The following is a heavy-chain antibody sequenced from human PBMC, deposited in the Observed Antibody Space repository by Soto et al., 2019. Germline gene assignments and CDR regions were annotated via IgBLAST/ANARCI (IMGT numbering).Heavy chain of an antibody. V-gene: IGHV3-30-3*01. Sequence: GGSLRLSCAASGFTFSSYAMHWVRQAPGKGLEWVAVISYDGSNKYYADSVKGRFTISRDNSKNTLYPQMNSLRAEDTAVYYCAREDIVLMVPQYWGQGTLVTVSS. J-gene: IGHJ4*02. D-gene: IGHD2-8*01. CDR1: GFTFSSYA. CDR3: AREDIVLMVPQY. CDR2: ISYDGSNK.